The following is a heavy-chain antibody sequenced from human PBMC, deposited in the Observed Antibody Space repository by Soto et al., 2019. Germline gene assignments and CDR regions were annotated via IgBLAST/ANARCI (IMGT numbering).Heavy chain of an antibody. V-gene: IGHV3-23*01. CDR1: GFTFSSYA. D-gene: IGHD4-4*01. Sequence: GGSLRLSCVASGFTFSSYAMSWVRQAPGKGLEWVSAISGSGGSTYYADSVKGRFTISRDNSKNTLYLQMNSLRAEDTAVYYCAKSVTKYEYYYYMDVWGKGTTVTVSS. J-gene: IGHJ6*03. CDR2: ISGSGGST. CDR3: AKSVTKYEYYYYMDV.